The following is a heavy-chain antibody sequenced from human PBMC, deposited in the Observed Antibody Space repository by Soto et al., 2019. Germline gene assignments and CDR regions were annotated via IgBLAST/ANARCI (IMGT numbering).Heavy chain of an antibody. D-gene: IGHD6-6*01. J-gene: IGHJ5*02. CDR3: ARGVLARPSRIAARGRNNWFDP. V-gene: IGHV4-34*01. CDR2: INHSGST. Sequence: SETLSLTCAVYGGSFSGYYWSWIRQPPGKGLEWIGEINHSGSTNYNPSLKSRVTISVDTSKNQFSLKLSSVTAADTAVYYCARGVLARPSRIAARGRNNWFDPWGQGTLVTVSS. CDR1: GGSFSGYY.